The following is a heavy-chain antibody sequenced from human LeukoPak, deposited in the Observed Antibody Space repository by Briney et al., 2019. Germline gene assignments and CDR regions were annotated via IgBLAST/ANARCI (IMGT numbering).Heavy chain of an antibody. J-gene: IGHJ4*02. V-gene: IGHV3-53*01. CDR2: IYSGGST. CDR1: GFTVSSNY. Sequence: PGGSLRLSCAASGFTVSSNYMSWVRQAPGKGLEWVSVIYSGGSTYYADSVKGRFTISRDNSKNTLYLQMNSLKTEDTAVYYCTTDPIYIVVVPAANVSDYWGQGTLVTVSS. CDR3: TTDPIYIVVVPAANVSDY. D-gene: IGHD2-2*01.